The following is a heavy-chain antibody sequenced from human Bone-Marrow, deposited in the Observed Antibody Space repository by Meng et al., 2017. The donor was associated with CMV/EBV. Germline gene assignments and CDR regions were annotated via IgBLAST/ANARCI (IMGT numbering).Heavy chain of an antibody. V-gene: IGHV3-7*01. CDR2: IKQDGSEK. J-gene: IGHJ3*02. CDR3: ARDDLYYDFWSGYYPDAFDI. D-gene: IGHD3-3*01. CDR1: GFTFSSYW. Sequence: GESLKISCAASGFTFSSYWMSWVRQAPGKGLEWVANIKQDGSEKYYVDSVKGRFTISRDNAKNSLYLQMNSLRAEDTAVYYCARDDLYYDFWSGYYPDAFDIWGQGTMVTV.